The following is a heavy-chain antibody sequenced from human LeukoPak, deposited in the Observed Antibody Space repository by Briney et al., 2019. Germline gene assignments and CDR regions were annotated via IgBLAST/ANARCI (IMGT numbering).Heavy chain of an antibody. Sequence: PGTSLRLSCAASGFIFSTYDMHWVRQAPGKGLEWVAVISRNGGIRYHADSVEGRFTISRDNSKDTLYLQMNSLRAGDTAVYYCARHFTTGSIDHWGQGNLITVSS. J-gene: IGHJ4*02. CDR2: ISRNGGIR. CDR1: GFIFSTYD. D-gene: IGHD3-9*01. V-gene: IGHV3-30-3*01. CDR3: ARHFTTGSIDH.